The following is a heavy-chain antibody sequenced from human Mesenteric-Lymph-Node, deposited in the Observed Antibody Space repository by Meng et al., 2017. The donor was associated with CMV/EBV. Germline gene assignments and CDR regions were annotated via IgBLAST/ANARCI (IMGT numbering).Heavy chain of an antibody. D-gene: IGHD4-11*01. V-gene: IGHV3-23*01. CDR1: GFTFDDYG. J-gene: IGHJ5*02. Sequence: GGSLRLSCAASGFTFDDYGMSWVRQAPGKGLEWVSAVSGSGKYPYYADSVKGRFTISRDNSKDTLFLQMDSLRVEDTAIYYCATFYSNYLTTWGQGTLVTVSS. CDR2: VSGSGKYP. CDR3: ATFYSNYLTT.